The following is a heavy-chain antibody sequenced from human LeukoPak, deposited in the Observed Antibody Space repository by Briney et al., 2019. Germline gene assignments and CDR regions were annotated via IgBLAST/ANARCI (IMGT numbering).Heavy chain of an antibody. CDR3: ASRSVSSRSGDFDY. V-gene: IGHV3-53*01. CDR1: GFTVSSKY. D-gene: IGHD6-25*01. Sequence: GGSLRLSCAASGFTVSSKYMSWVRQAPGKGLEWVSVINSGGSTYYADSVKGRFTISRDTPKNTLYLQMNSLRAEDTAVYYCASRSVSSRSGDFDYWGQGTLVTVSS. CDR2: INSGGST. J-gene: IGHJ4*02.